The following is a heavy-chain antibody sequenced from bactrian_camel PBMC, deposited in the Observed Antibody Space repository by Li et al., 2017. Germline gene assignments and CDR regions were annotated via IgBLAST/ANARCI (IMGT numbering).Heavy chain of an antibody. D-gene: IGHD3*01. J-gene: IGHJ4*01. CDR3: VRDGGTSYSLSY. V-gene: IGHV3S36*01. Sequence: VQLVESGGGQVQPGGSLRLSCIASGFQFGDYPMSWVRQGPGKGLEWVLSINSGGGTTYYADSVKGRFTISGDNAETTVYLQMNSLKPEDTAVYYCVRDGGTSYSLSYWGQGTQVTVS. CDR1: GFQFGDYP. CDR2: INSGGGTT.